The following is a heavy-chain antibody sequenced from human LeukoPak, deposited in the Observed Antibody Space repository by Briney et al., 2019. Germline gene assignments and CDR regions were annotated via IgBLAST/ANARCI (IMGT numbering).Heavy chain of an antibody. D-gene: IGHD1-7*01. CDR1: GFTFSSYG. Sequence: GGSLRLSYAASGFTFSSYGMHWVRQAPGKGLEWVAVIWYDGSNKYYADSVKGRFTISRDNSKNTLYLQMNSLRAEDTAVYYCAKDRNWNYESYFDYWGQGTLVTVSS. CDR3: AKDRNWNYESYFDY. J-gene: IGHJ4*02. CDR2: IWYDGSNK. V-gene: IGHV3-33*06.